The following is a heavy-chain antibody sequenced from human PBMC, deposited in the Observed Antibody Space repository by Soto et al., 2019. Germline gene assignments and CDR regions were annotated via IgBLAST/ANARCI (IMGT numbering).Heavy chain of an antibody. V-gene: IGHV3-30-3*01. Sequence: GGSLRLSCAASGFTFSSYAMHWVRQAPGKGLEWVAVISYDGSNKYYADSVKGRFTISRDNSKNTLYLQMNSLRAEDTAVYYCAREWVTMVRGMYGGYGMDVWGQGTTVTVSS. CDR1: GFTFSSYA. D-gene: IGHD3-10*01. CDR3: AREWVTMVRGMYGGYGMDV. CDR2: ISYDGSNK. J-gene: IGHJ6*02.